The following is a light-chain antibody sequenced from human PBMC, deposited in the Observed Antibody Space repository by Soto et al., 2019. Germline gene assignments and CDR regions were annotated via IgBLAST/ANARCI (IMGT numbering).Light chain of an antibody. J-gene: IGKJ2*01. CDR1: QSVSNNY. CDR3: QQYGSPPPYT. V-gene: IGKV3-20*01. CDR2: GSS. Sequence: EVVLTQSPGTLSLSPGERATLSCRASQSVSNNYLAWYQQKPGQGPRLLIFGSSDRATGIPDRFSGSGSGTDFPLTISRLESEDFAVYYCQQYGSPPPYTFGQGTKLEIK.